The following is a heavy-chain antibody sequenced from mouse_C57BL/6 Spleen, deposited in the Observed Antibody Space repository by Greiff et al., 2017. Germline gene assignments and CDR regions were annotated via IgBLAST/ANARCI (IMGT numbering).Heavy chain of an antibody. CDR3: ASNLYDYDRAMDY. J-gene: IGHJ4*01. Sequence: QVQLQQSGAELMKPGASVKLSCKATGYTFTGYWIEWVQQRPGHGLEWIGEILPGSGSTNYNEKFKGKATFTADTSANTAYMQLSSLTTEDSAIYNCASNLYDYDRAMDYWGQGTSVTVSS. CDR2: ILPGSGST. V-gene: IGHV1-9*01. D-gene: IGHD2-4*01. CDR1: GYTFTGYW.